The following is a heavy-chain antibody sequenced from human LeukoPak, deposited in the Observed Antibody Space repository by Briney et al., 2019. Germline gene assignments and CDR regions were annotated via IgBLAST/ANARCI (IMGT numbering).Heavy chain of an antibody. CDR3: AKGRYSGTTYYFDY. CDR1: GFTFGKYW. J-gene: IGHJ4*02. V-gene: IGHV3-7*03. D-gene: IGHD5-12*01. CDR2: IKLDGSEK. Sequence: PGGSLRLSCVASGFTFGKYWMSWVRQAPGKGLEWVANIKLDGSEKNYVDSVKGRFTISRDNTKNSLYLQMNSLRAEDTAIYHCAKGRYSGTTYYFDYWGQGTLVTVSS.